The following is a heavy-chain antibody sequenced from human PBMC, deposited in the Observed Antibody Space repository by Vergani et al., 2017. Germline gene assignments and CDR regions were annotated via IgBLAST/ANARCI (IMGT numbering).Heavy chain of an antibody. Sequence: QVQLHQSGPGLVKPSQTLSLTCAISGDRVSNKSAGWNWIRQSPSRGREWMGRTYFMSKWYNDYAASVKSRMTINSDTSKNLFSLQLQSVTPEDTAVYYCAREDIALTVEVANYMDIWGKGTTVTVSS. J-gene: IGHJ6*03. V-gene: IGHV6-1*01. CDR1: GDRVSNKSAG. D-gene: IGHD3-22*01. CDR2: TYFMSKWYN. CDR3: AREDIALTVEVANYMDI.